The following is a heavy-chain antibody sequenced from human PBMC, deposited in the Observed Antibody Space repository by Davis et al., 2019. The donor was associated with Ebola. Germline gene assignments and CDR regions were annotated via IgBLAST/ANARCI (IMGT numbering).Heavy chain of an antibody. D-gene: IGHD2-21*01. CDR2: ISAGGTAP. Sequence: GESLKISCAASGFTFNNYGISWVRQAPGKGLEWVSSISAGGTAPYYADSVKGRFTISRDDFKNTVYLQMNSLRAEDTAVYYCAKDLLWWSASDVWGQGTTVTVSS. CDR3: AKDLLWWSASDV. CDR1: GFTFNNYG. V-gene: IGHV3-23*01. J-gene: IGHJ6*02.